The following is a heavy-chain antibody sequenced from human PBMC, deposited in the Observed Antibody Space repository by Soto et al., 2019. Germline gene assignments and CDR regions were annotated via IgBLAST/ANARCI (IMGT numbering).Heavy chain of an antibody. V-gene: IGHV1-58*01. Sequence: SVKVSCKASGFTFTSSAVQWVRQARGQRLEWIGWIVVFSGNTIYAQKFQERVTITRDMSTTTAYMELSSLRSEDTAVYYCAAVGRVRGFYNGMDXWGQGTTVTVS. J-gene: IGHJ6*02. CDR2: IVVFSGNT. CDR1: GFTFTSSA. D-gene: IGHD3-22*01. CDR3: AAVGRVRGFYNGMDX.